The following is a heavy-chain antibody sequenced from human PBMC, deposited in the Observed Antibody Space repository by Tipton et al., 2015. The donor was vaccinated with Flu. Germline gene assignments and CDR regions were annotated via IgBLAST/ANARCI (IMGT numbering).Heavy chain of an antibody. CDR2: ISSNGGST. D-gene: IGHD3-9*01. CDR3: ARGHYDISGAFDI. Sequence: SLRLSCAASGFTFSSYAMHWVRQAPGKGLEYVSAISSNGGSTYYANSVKGRFTISRDNSKNTLYLQMGSLRAEDMAVYYCARGHYDISGAFDIWGQGTMVTVSS. V-gene: IGHV3-64*01. CDR1: GFTFSSYA. J-gene: IGHJ3*02.